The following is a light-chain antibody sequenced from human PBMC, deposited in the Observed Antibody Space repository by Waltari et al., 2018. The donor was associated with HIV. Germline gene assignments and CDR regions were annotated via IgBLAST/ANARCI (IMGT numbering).Light chain of an antibody. CDR2: GAS. CDR1: HSVNTIY. J-gene: IGKJ5*01. CDR3: QQYGGSPIT. Sequence: EIVLTQSPGTLSLSPGEKTTLSCRASHSVNTIYLAWYHHKPGQAPRLLIYGASSRATGIPDRFSGSGSGTDFTLTISRLEPEDSAVYYCQQYGGSPITFGQGTRLEIK. V-gene: IGKV3-20*01.